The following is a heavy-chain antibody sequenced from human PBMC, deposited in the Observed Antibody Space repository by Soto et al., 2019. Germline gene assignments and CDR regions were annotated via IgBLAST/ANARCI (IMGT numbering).Heavy chain of an antibody. V-gene: IGHV3-23*01. CDR2: TSGSGGST. J-gene: IGHJ4*02. CDR1: GFTFSNYA. Sequence: GGSLRLSCAASGFTFSNYAMSWVRQAPGKGLEWVSATSGSGGSTYYADSVKGRFTISRDNSKNTLYLQMNSLGVEDTAVYYCAKDTQYISPKYFAYWGRRTLVTVSS. CDR3: AKDTQYISPKYFAY. D-gene: IGHD5-12*01.